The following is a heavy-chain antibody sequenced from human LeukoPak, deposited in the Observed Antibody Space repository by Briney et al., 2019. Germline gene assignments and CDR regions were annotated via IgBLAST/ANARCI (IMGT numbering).Heavy chain of an antibody. CDR2: MYPNTGGT. J-gene: IGHJ4*02. Sequence: ASVKVSCKTSGYTFTDYYMHWVRQGPGQGLEWMGWMYPNTGGTKYAQKFQGRVTMTRDTSISTAYMELTSLGSDDTAVYYRARDRLLVYDTTLFSNFDYCGQGTVVTVSS. V-gene: IGHV1-2*02. CDR1: GYTFTDYY. CDR3: ARDRLLVYDTTLFSNFDY. D-gene: IGHD3-22*01.